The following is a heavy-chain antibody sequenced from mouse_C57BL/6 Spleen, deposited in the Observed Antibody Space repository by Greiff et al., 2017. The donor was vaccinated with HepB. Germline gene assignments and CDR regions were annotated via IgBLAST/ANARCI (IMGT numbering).Heavy chain of an antibody. CDR2: IYPGDGDT. CDR3: ANYDYDVGFAY. V-gene: IGHV1-82*01. J-gene: IGHJ3*01. Sequence: QVQLQQSGPELVKPGASVKISCKASGYSFSSSWMNWVKQRPGKGLEWIGRIYPGDGDTNYNGKFKGKATLTADKSSSTAYMQLSSLTSEDSAVYFCANYDYDVGFAYWGQGTLVTVSA. CDR1: GYSFSSSW. D-gene: IGHD2-4*01.